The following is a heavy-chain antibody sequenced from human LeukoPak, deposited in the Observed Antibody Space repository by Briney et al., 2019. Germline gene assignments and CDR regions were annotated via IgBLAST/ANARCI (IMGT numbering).Heavy chain of an antibody. CDR3: ARDRGYSGSYFPYYFDY. CDR2: ISAYNGST. D-gene: IGHD1-26*01. V-gene: IGHV1-18*01. CDR1: GYTFTSYA. J-gene: IGHJ4*02. Sequence: ASVKVSCNASGYTFTSYAISWVRQAPGQGLEWMGWISAYNGSTNYAQKLQGRVTMTTDTSTSTAYMELRSLRSDDTAVYYCARDRGYSGSYFPYYFDYWGQGTLVTVSS.